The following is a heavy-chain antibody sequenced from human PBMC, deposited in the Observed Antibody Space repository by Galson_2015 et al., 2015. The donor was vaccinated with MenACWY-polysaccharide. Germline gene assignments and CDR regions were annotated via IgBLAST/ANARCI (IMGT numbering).Heavy chain of an antibody. D-gene: IGHD2-21*02. J-gene: IGHJ4*02. CDR3: ARGVYCGGACYSGIDS. CDR1: RGAITTGGYY. CDR2: IHDSGST. Sequence: TLSLTCAVSRGAITTGGYYWTWVRQHPGKGLEWMGYIHDSGSTYYNPSLKSRLTISPDTSKTQFYLDLSSVTAADTAVYYCARGVYCGGACYSGIDSWGQGTLVTVSS. V-gene: IGHV4-31*11.